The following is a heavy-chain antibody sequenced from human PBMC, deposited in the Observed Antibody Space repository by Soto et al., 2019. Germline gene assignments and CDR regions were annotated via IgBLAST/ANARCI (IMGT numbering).Heavy chain of an antibody. CDR3: ARVVKSVRGSSWFDP. D-gene: IGHD3-10*01. Sequence: PGGSLRLSCAASGFHFSSYWMSWVRKAPGKGLEWVANIKQDGSEKYYVDSVKGRFTISRDNAKNSLYLQMNSLRAEDTAVYYCARVVKSVRGSSWFDPWGQGTLVTVSS. V-gene: IGHV3-7*05. J-gene: IGHJ5*02. CDR1: GFHFSSYW. CDR2: IKQDGSEK.